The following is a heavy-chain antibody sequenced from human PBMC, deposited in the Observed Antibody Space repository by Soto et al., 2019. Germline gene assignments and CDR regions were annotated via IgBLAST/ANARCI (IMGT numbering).Heavy chain of an antibody. CDR1: GYTLTELC. D-gene: IGHD2-15*01. CDR2: FDPEDGET. CDR3: GVCRGYMDV. Sequence: ASVKVSCKVSGYTLTELCMHWVRQAPGKGLERMGGFDPEDGETIYAQKFQGRVTMTEDTSTDTAYMELCSLGSAAMALYYCGVCRGYMDVWGKGTTVTVSS. J-gene: IGHJ6*03. V-gene: IGHV1-24*01.